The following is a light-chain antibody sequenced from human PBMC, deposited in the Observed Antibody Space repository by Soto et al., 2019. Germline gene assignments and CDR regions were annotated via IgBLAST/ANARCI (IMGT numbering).Light chain of an antibody. CDR1: QALSNY. Sequence: DIQMTQSPSTLSASVGDRVTITCRASQALSNYLAWYQQKPGKAPDLLIYSASTLQSGVPSRFSGSGSETEFSLTIRALQPEDFATYYCQQFSRYPLTFGGGTKVDIK. CDR2: SAS. V-gene: IGKV1-9*01. J-gene: IGKJ4*01. CDR3: QQFSRYPLT.